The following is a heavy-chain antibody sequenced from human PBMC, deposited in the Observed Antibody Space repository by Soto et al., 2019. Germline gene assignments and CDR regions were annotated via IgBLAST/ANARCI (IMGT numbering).Heavy chain of an antibody. CDR1: GYTFTGYN. Sequence: QVQLVQSGAEVKKPGASVKVSCKASGYTFTGYNMHWVRQAPGQGLEWMGWINPNSGATDFAQKFQGRVTMTRETSISTAYMELSRLRSDDTPMYYCARVRVASGWYNSPDYWGQGTLVTVSS. V-gene: IGHV1-2*02. J-gene: IGHJ4*02. CDR2: INPNSGAT. CDR3: ARVRVASGWYNSPDY. D-gene: IGHD6-19*01.